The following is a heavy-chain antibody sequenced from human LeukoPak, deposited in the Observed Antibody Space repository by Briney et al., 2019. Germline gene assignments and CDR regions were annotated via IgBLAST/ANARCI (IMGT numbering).Heavy chain of an antibody. CDR3: ATSSDSSGND. CDR1: GFTFSNYW. J-gene: IGHJ4*02. Sequence: PGGSLRLSCAASGFTFSNYWMSRVRQAPGKGLEWVANIKGDGSYKYYVDSVKGRFTISRDNAKSSLYLQMNTLRAEDTAVYYCATSSDSSGNDWGQGTLVTVSS. CDR2: IKGDGSYK. D-gene: IGHD3-22*01. V-gene: IGHV3-7*05.